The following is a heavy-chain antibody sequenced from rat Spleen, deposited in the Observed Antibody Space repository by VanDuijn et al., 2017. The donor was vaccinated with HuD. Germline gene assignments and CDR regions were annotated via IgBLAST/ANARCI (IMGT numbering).Heavy chain of an antibody. D-gene: IGHD4-3*01. J-gene: IGHJ2*01. V-gene: IGHV5-20*01. CDR1: GFTFSDYY. CDR3: AVSGYGY. CDR2: ISYDGGST. Sequence: EVQLVESGGGFVQSGGSLKLSCASSGFTFSDYYMAWVRQAPTKGLEWVASISYDGGSTYYSDSVKGRFTISRANAENTVYLQMYSLRPEDTATYYCAVSGYGYWGQGVMVTVSS.